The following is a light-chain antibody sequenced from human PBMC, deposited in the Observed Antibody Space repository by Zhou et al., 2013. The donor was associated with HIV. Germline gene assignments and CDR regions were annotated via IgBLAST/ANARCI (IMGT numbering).Light chain of an antibody. J-gene: IGKJ1*01. CDR1: QSLLHNNGHNY. CDR2: LGS. Sequence: DIVMTQSPLSLSVTPGEPASISCRSSQSLLHNNGHNYLDWYLQKPGQPPQLLIYLGSNRASGVPDRFSVSGSGTDFTLRISRVEAEDVGVYYCMQTFETPRTFGQGTKVEIK. V-gene: IGKV2-28*01. CDR3: MQTFETPRT.